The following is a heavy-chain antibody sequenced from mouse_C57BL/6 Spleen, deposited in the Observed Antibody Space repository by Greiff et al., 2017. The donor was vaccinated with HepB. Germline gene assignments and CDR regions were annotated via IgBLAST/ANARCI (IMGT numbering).Heavy chain of an antibody. V-gene: IGHV5-6*01. D-gene: IGHD2-4*01. CDR3: ARLGNDYGFAY. CDR2: ISSGGSYT. CDR1: GFTFSSYG. Sequence: EVKLVESGGDLVKPGGSLKLSCAASGFTFSSYGMSWVRQTPDKRLEWVATISSGGSYTYYPDSVKGRFTISRDNAKNTLYLQMSSLKSEDTAMYYCARLGNDYGFAYWGQGTLVTVSA. J-gene: IGHJ3*01.